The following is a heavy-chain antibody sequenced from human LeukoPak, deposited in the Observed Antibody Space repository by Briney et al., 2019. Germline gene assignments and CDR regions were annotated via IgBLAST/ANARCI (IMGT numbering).Heavy chain of an antibody. CDR1: GFTVSSNY. J-gene: IGHJ4*02. CDR3: AKAPGIAVADHFDY. Sequence: GGSLRLSCAASGFTVSSNYMSWVRQAPGKGLEWVSVIYSGGSTYYADSVKGRFTISRDNSKNTLYLQMNSLRAEDTAVYYCAKAPGIAVADHFDYWGQGTLVTVSS. V-gene: IGHV3-53*01. CDR2: IYSGGST. D-gene: IGHD6-19*01.